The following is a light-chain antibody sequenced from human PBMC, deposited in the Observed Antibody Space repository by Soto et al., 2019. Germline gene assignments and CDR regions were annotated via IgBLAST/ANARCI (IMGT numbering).Light chain of an antibody. CDR2: EGS. CDR3: CSYAIIALWV. Sequence: QSALTQPASVSGSPGQSITISCTGTSSDVGSYNLVSWYQQHPGKAPKLMIYEGSKRPSGVSNRFSVSKSGNTASLTISGLQAEDEADYYCCSYAIIALWVFGGGTKLTVL. J-gene: IGLJ3*02. V-gene: IGLV2-23*01. CDR1: SSDVGSYNL.